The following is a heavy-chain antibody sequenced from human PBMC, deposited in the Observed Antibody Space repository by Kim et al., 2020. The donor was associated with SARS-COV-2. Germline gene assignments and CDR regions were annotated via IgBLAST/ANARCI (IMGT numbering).Heavy chain of an antibody. Sequence: KRRVTISVDTSKNQFSLKLSTVTAADTAVYYCARFRYHYDSSGYYSFAFDIWGQGTMVTVSS. V-gene: IGHV4-59*01. D-gene: IGHD3-22*01. J-gene: IGHJ3*02. CDR3: ARFRYHYDSSGYYSFAFDI.